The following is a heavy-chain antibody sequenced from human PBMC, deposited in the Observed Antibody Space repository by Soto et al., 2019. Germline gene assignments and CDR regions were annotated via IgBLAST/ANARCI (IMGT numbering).Heavy chain of an antibody. V-gene: IGHV3-7*05. CDR3: ARYSGWFIDY. D-gene: IGHD1-26*01. J-gene: IGHJ4*02. CDR1: GFIFSRHW. CDR2: IKHDGTET. Sequence: VQLVESGGDLVRPGGSLRLSCAASGFIFSRHWMTWVRQAPGKGLEWVANIKHDGTETYLVDSVRGRLTISRDNAKNSVYLQRNSFRVEDTAVYKCARYSGWFIDYWGKGTLVTVSS.